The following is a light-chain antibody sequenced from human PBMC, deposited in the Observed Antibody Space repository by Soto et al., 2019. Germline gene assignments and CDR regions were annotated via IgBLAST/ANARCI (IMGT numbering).Light chain of an antibody. CDR3: QQYGDSPLT. Sequence: EIVLKQSPGTLSLSPGERATLSCRASQSVTSSYLAWYQQKPGQAPRLLIYGVSSRATGIPDRFSGSGAGTDFTLTISRLEPEDFAVYYCQQYGDSPLTFGGGSKVDI. CDR1: QSVTSSY. V-gene: IGKV3-20*01. J-gene: IGKJ4*01. CDR2: GVS.